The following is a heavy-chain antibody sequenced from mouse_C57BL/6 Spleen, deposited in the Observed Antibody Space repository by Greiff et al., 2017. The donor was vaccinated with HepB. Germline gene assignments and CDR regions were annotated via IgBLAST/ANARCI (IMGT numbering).Heavy chain of an antibody. CDR1: GYTFTSYW. J-gene: IGHJ2*01. D-gene: IGHD1-1*01. CDR3: APSLLLGYFDY. CDR2: IHPNSGST. Sequence: VQLQQSGAELVKPGASVKLSCKASGYTFTSYWMHWVKQRPGQGLEWIGMIHPNSGSTNYNEKFKSKATLTVDKSSSTAYMQLSSLTSEDSAVYYCAPSLLLGYFDYWGQGTTLTVSS. V-gene: IGHV1-64*01.